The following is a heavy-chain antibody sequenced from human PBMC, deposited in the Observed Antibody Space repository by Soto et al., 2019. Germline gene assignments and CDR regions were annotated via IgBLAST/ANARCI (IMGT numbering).Heavy chain of an antibody. Sequence: ASVKVSCKASAYTFTGYYMHWVRQAPGQGLEWMAWINPNNGGTRYAQKFQGRLTLTRDTSISTAYMELSRLTPDDTAVYYCAATCAFGGSKKGCMDVWGQGTTVTVSS. CDR1: AYTFTGYY. D-gene: IGHD3-3*01. J-gene: IGHJ6*02. CDR2: INPNNGGT. V-gene: IGHV1-2*02. CDR3: AATCAFGGSKKGCMDV.